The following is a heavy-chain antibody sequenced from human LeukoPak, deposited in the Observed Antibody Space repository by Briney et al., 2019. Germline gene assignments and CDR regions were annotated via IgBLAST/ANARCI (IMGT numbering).Heavy chain of an antibody. CDR1: GGSISTSNYY. CDR3: ARVRGSSGSYEYYHYMDV. J-gene: IGHJ6*03. D-gene: IGHD1-26*01. CDR2: IFYSGST. V-gene: IGHV4-39*07. Sequence: SETLSLTCTVSGGSISTSNYYWGWIRQPPGKGLEWIGNIFYSGSTNYSPSLRSRVTISLDTSRNQFSLKLSSVTAADTAVYYCARVRGSSGSYEYYHYMDVWGKGTTVTISS.